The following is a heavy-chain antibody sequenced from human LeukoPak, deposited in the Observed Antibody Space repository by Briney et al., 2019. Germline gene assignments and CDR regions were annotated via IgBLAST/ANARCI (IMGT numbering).Heavy chain of an antibody. CDR3: ARSSRELGGYAPWEVMPPFDY. CDR2: IYSGGST. CDR1: GFTVSSNY. Sequence: SGGSLRLSCAASGFTVSSNYMSWVRQAPGKGLEWVSVIYSGGSTYYADSVKGRFTISRDNSKNTLYLQMNSLRAEDTAVYYCARSSRELGGYAPWEVMPPFDYWGQGTLVTVSS. J-gene: IGHJ4*02. D-gene: IGHD1-7*01. V-gene: IGHV3-53*01.